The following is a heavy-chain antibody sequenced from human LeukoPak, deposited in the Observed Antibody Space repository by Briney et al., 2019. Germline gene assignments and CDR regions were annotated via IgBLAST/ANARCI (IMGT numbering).Heavy chain of an antibody. D-gene: IGHD1-26*01. CDR2: ISAYNGDT. CDR1: GYTFTSYG. J-gene: IGHJ6*02. Sequence: ASVKVSCKASGYTFTSYGISWVRQGPGQGLEWMGWISAYNGDTNYAQKLQGRVTMTTDTSTSTAYMELSSLRSEDTAVYYCARGGHDSGYYGMDVWGQGTTVTVSS. CDR3: ARGGHDSGYYGMDV. V-gene: IGHV1-18*01.